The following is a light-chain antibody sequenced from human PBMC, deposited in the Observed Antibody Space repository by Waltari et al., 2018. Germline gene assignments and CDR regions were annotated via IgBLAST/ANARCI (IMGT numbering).Light chain of an antibody. CDR2: AAS. Sequence: DIQMTQSPSSLSASVGDRVTITCRASQSIRGYVNGYQQKPGKAPKVLIYAASTLESGVPSRFSGSGSGTDFTLTISSLQPEDFATYYCQQSYSSPQITFGQGTRLEIK. CDR3: QQSYSSPQIT. CDR1: QSIRGY. J-gene: IGKJ5*01. V-gene: IGKV1-39*01.